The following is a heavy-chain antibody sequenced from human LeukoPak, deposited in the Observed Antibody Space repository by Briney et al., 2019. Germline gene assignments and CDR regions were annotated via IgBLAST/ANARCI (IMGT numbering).Heavy chain of an antibody. J-gene: IGHJ4*02. CDR3: VKKGRVLMPHDHFDY. V-gene: IGHV3-23*01. CDR1: GFSFTTYG. CDR2: ISGSGDNT. D-gene: IGHD3-3*01. Sequence: GGPLRLSCAASGFSFTTYGMSWVRQAPGKGLEWVSTISGSGDNTYYSDSMKGRFNISRDNSKNTVYLQMNSLRVEDTAVYYCVKKGRVLMPHDHFDYWRQGTLVIVSS.